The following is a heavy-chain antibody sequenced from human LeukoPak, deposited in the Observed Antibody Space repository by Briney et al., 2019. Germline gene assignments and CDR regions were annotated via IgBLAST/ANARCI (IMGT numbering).Heavy chain of an antibody. CDR3: ARARDIDMVYFDN. D-gene: IGHD5-18*01. J-gene: IGHJ4*02. CDR1: GNIFSSYA. V-gene: IGHV7-4-1*02. CDR2: INSNTGSS. Sequence: ASVKVSCKASGNIFSSYAMNWVRQAPGQGLEWMGWINSNTGSSTYARGFTGRYVFSLDTSVNTAYLQINSLKAEDTAVYYCARARDIDMVYFDNWGQGTLVTVSS.